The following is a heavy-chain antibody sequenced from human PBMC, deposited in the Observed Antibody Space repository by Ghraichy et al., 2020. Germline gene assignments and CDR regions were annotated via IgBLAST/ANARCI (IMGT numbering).Heavy chain of an antibody. D-gene: IGHD6-19*01. J-gene: IGHJ5*02. CDR1: GGSISSSSYY. V-gene: IGHV4-39*01. Sequence: SETLSLTFTVSGGSISSSSYYWGWIRQPPGKGLEWIGSIYYSGSTYYNPSLKSRVTISVDTSKNQFSLKLSSVTAADTAVYYCAGWLVWDSWFDPWGQGTLVTVSS. CDR3: AGWLVWDSWFDP. CDR2: IYYSGST.